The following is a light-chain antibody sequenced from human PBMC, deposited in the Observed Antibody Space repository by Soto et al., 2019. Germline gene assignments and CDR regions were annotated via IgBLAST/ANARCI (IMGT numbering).Light chain of an antibody. Sequence: DIVMTQSPDSLAVSLGERATINCKSSQSVLYSSNNKNYLAWYQQKPGQPPKLLLYWASTRESGVPDRFSGSGSGTDFTLTISSLQAEDVAVYYCQQYYSTPPLTFGGGTKVDIK. CDR1: QSVLYSSNNKNY. V-gene: IGKV4-1*01. CDR3: QQYYSTPPLT. J-gene: IGKJ4*01. CDR2: WAS.